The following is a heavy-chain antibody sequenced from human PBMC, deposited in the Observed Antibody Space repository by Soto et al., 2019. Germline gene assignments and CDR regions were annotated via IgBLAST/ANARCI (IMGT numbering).Heavy chain of an antibody. Sequence: QVHLVQSGVEVKKPGSSVRVSCKASGDTFSSYTINWVRQAPGLGLEWMGRVIPMLSMSNYALKFQGRVTMTTNKSTNTAYMERSSLRSEDTATYYCGRSHGSGRRALDYWGQGALVTVSS. CDR1: GDTFSSYT. CDR2: VIPMLSMS. V-gene: IGHV1-69*02. D-gene: IGHD3-10*01. CDR3: GRSHGSGRRALDY. J-gene: IGHJ4*02.